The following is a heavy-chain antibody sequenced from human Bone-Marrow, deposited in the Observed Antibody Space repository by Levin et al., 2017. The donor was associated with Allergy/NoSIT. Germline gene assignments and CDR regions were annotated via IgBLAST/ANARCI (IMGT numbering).Heavy chain of an antibody. CDR3: ARLGRDGGYYGSGSYYIDY. V-gene: IGHV4-39*01. CDR2: IYYSGST. Sequence: SQTLSLTCTVSGGSISSSSYYWGWIRQPPGKGLEWIGSIYYSGSTYYNPSLKSRVTISVDTSKNQFSLKLSSVTAADTAVYYCARLGRDGGYYGSGSYYIDYWGQGTLVTVSS. D-gene: IGHD3-10*01. J-gene: IGHJ4*02. CDR1: GGSISSSSYY.